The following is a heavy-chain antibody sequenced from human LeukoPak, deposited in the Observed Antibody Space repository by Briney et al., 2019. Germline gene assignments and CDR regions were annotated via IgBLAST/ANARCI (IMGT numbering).Heavy chain of an antibody. D-gene: IGHD4-17*01. CDR1: GFTFSNYA. V-gene: IGHV3-23*01. CDR3: AKVKVTTNYYFEY. CDR2: IGANGANT. Sequence: GGALRLSCAASGFTFSNYATSWVRQAPGRGLEWVSPIGANGANTFYADSVRGRFTISRDNSKNTLYLQMNSLRAEDTAVYYCAKVKVTTNYYFEYWGQGTLVTVSS. J-gene: IGHJ4*02.